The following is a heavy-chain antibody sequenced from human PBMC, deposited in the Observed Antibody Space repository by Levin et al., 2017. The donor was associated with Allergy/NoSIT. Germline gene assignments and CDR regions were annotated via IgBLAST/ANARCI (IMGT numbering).Heavy chain of an antibody. V-gene: IGHV3-30-3*01. D-gene: IGHD2-2*01. Sequence: PGASVKVSCAASGFTFSSYAMHWVRQAPGKGLEWVAVISYDGSNKYYADSVKGRFTISRDNSKNTLYLQMNSLRAEDTAVYYCAREGYCSSTSCSLNWFDPWGQGTLVTVSS. CDR1: GFTFSSYA. J-gene: IGHJ5*02. CDR2: ISYDGSNK. CDR3: AREGYCSSTSCSLNWFDP.